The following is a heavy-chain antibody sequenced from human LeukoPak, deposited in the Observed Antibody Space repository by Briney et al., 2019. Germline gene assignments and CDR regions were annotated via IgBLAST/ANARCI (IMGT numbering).Heavy chain of an antibody. CDR3: ASSTQPLPSNAYTVTTDH. J-gene: IGHJ4*02. Sequence: GASVTVSCTASGGTFSSYAISWVRQAPGQGLEWMGGIIPIFGTANYAQKFQGRVTITADESTSTAYMELSSLRSEDTAVYYCASSTQPLPSNAYTVTTDHWGQGTLVTVSS. D-gene: IGHD4-11*01. V-gene: IGHV1-69*13. CDR2: IIPIFGTA. CDR1: GGTFSSYA.